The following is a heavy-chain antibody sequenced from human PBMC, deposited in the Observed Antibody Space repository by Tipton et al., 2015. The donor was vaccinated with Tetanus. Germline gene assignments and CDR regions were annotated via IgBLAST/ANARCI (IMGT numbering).Heavy chain of an antibody. CDR3: AKTIADDYVAA. V-gene: IGHV3-53*01. Sequence: SLRLSCAVSGGSIRTSTWWTWVRQPPGKGLEWVSIIYSGGTTYYADSVKGRFTISRDNSRNTLYLQMSSLRAEDTAVYYCAKTIADDYVAAWGQGPLVTVSS. J-gene: IGHJ4*02. D-gene: IGHD4-17*01. CDR2: IYSGGTT. CDR1: GGSIRTST.